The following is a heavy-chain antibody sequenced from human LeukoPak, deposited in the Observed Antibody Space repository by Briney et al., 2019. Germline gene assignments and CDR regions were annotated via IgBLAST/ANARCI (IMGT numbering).Heavy chain of an antibody. Sequence: GGSLRLPCAASGFTFSSYWMHWVRQAPGKGLVWVSRINSDGSSTSYADSVKGRFTISRDNAKNTLYLQMNSLRAEDTAVYYCARDPGIAAVDYWGQGTLVTVSS. CDR3: ARDPGIAAVDY. CDR1: GFTFSSYW. V-gene: IGHV3-74*01. CDR2: INSDGSST. J-gene: IGHJ4*02. D-gene: IGHD6-13*01.